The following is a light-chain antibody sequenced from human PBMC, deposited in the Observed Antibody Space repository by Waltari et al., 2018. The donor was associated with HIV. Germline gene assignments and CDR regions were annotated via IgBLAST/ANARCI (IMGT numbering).Light chain of an antibody. J-gene: IGLJ1*01. CDR1: NIRLKN. CDR2: RDA. CDR3: QVWDRSTVI. V-gene: IGLV3-9*01. Sequence: YQLTQALSVSVAPGQTATVTCRGDNIRLKNVRWHQQKPGQAPLLVMFRDADRPSGIPERFSGTNWGNTATLIINRAQAGDEADYYCQVWDRSTVIFGSGTKVTVL.